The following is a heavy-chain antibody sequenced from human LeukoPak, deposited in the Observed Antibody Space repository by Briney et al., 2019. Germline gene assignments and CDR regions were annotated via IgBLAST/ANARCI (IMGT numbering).Heavy chain of an antibody. CDR3: ARDPKDDSSGYYYFDY. CDR2: IIPIFGTA. CDR1: GGTFSSYA. J-gene: IGHJ4*02. V-gene: IGHV1-69*01. Sequence: SVKVSCKASGGTFSSYAISWVRQAPGQGLEWMGGIIPIFGTANYAQKFQGRVTITADESTSTAYMELSSLRSEDTAVYYCARDPKDDSSGYYYFDYWGQGTLVTVSS. D-gene: IGHD3-22*01.